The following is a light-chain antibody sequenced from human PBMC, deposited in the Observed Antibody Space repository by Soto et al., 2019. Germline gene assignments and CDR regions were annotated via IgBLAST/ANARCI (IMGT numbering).Light chain of an antibody. CDR2: EVS. CDR3: TQGTHWQHT. J-gene: IGKJ1*01. V-gene: IGKV2-30*01. Sequence: VVMTQSPLPLPVTLGQPASISGRSSRSLVYSDGNTSLNWFQQRPGQSPRRLIFEVSNRDSGVPETLCESACFSDLAVKISRVEAEDVGVYHCTQGTHWQHTVGHGTKVDIK. CDR1: RSLVYSDGNTS.